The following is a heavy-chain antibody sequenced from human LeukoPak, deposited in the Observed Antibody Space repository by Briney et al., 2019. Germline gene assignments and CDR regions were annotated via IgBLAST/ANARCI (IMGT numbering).Heavy chain of an antibody. CDR2: ISWQSGSI. D-gene: IGHD1-26*01. Sequence: PGGSLRLSCAASGFTFDDYAMHWVRQAPGKGLEWVSGISWQSGSIGYADSVKGRFTISRDNARNSLYLQMNSLRADDTALYYCARVYSGSFSPFDYWGQGTLVTVSS. V-gene: IGHV3-9*01. CDR1: GFTFDDYA. J-gene: IGHJ4*02. CDR3: ARVYSGSFSPFDY.